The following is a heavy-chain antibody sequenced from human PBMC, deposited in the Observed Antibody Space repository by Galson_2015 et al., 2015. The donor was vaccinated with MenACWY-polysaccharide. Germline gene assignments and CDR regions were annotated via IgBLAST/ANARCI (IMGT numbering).Heavy chain of an antibody. CDR2: MNPNSGNT. J-gene: IGHJ5*02. Sequence: SVKVSCKASGYSFSSYDINWVRQTTGQGLEWMGWMNPNSGNTGYAQKFQGRVTMTRSTSISIAYMELSSLRSEDTAVYYCARGGKYYYGSSGYLNWFDPWGQGTLVTVSS. V-gene: IGHV1-8*01. CDR1: GYSFSSYD. D-gene: IGHD3-22*01. CDR3: ARGGKYYYGSSGYLNWFDP.